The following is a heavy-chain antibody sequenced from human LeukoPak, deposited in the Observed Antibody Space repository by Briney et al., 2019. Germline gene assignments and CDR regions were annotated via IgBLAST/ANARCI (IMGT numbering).Heavy chain of an antibody. Sequence: GGSLRLSCAASGLSFSNYGMHWVRQAPGEGLEWVAFIQFDGSQYTADSMRGRFTISRDNSKNTLYLQMSSLRSEDTAVYYCASYQGDDFWRGNWFDPWGQGTLVTVSS. CDR3: ASYQGDDFWRGNWFDP. V-gene: IGHV3-30*02. CDR1: GLSFSNYG. D-gene: IGHD3-3*01. J-gene: IGHJ5*02. CDR2: IQFDGSQ.